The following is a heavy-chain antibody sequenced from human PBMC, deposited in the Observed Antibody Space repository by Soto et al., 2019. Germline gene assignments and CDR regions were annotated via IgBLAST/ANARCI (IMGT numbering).Heavy chain of an antibody. CDR3: ARDGTAVTTGYYGLDV. Sequence: SETLSLTCIVSGGSISEKYWNWVRQPPGKGLEWIGLIFANGHTDYNPSLKSRVTISVSTSKNQFSLKMTSVTAADTGVYYCARDGTAVTTGYYGLDVWGQGTTVTVSS. V-gene: IGHV4-4*07. J-gene: IGHJ6*02. CDR2: IFANGHT. CDR1: GGSISEKY. D-gene: IGHD2-2*01.